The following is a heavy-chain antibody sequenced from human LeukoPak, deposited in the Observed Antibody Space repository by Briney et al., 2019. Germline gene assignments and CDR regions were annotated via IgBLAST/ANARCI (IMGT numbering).Heavy chain of an antibody. V-gene: IGHV3-74*01. CDR2: INSDGSST. CDR3: ARGDSSGYYPIDY. D-gene: IGHD3-22*01. CDR1: GFTFSSYW. Sequence: PGGSLRLSCAASGFTFSSYWMYWVRQAPGKGLVWVSRINSDGSSTSYADSVKGRFTISRDNAKNTLYLQMNSLRAEDTAVYYCARGDSSGYYPIDYWGQGTLVTVSS. J-gene: IGHJ4*02.